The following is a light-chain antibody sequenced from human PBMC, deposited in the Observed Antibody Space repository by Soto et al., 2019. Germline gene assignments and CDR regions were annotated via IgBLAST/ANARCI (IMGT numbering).Light chain of an antibody. CDR2: DAS. CDR1: QSISSN. J-gene: IGKJ4*01. Sequence: EIVMTQSPATLSVSPGEGATLSCRASQSISSNLAWYQQKPGQAPRLVIFDASTRATGIPDRFSGRGSGTDFTLTISSLQSEDSAGYFCQQYNDWPPITFGGGTKVEIK. CDR3: QQYNDWPPIT. V-gene: IGKV3-15*01.